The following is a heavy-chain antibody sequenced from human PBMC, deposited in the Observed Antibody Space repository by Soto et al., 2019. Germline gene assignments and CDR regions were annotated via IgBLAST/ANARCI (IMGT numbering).Heavy chain of an antibody. CDR2: IYSAGTT. CDR1: GFTVSSANY. D-gene: IGHD5-12*01. V-gene: IGHV3-53*01. J-gene: IGHJ4*02. Sequence: EVQLVESGGGLIQPGGSLRLSCVVSGFTVSSANYMSWVRQAPGKGLEWVSVIYSAGTTYYADSVKGRFTISRDNSKNTLHLQMNSLRAEDTAVYYCHGYGYWGQGTLVTVSS. CDR3: HGYGY.